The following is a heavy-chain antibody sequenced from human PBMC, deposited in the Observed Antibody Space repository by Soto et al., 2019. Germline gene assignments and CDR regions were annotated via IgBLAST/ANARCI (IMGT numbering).Heavy chain of an antibody. CDR3: ASYVAGTPYSFDY. D-gene: IGHD6-19*01. CDR2: ISAYNGNT. V-gene: IGHV1-18*01. J-gene: IGHJ4*02. CDR1: GYTFTSYG. Sequence: QVQLVQSGAEVKKPGASVKVSCKASGYTFTSYGISWVRQAPGQGLEWMGWISAYNGNTNYAQKLQGRVTMTTDTPTSKAKRGLGSRRSDDPAVYYCASYVAGTPYSFDYWGQGTLVTVSS.